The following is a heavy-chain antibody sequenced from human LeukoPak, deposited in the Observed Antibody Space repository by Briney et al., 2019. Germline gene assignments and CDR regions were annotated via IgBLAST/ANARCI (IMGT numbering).Heavy chain of an antibody. CDR1: GFTFNNYA. J-gene: IGHJ6*03. Sequence: GSLRLSCAASGFTFNNYAMNWVRQPPGKGLEWIGEINHSGSTNYNPSLKSRVTISVDTSKNQFSLKLSSVTAADTAVYYCARGQRLWPHYYYYYYMDVWGKGTTVTVSS. CDR2: INHSGST. D-gene: IGHD6-25*01. CDR3: ARGQRLWPHYYYYYYMDV. V-gene: IGHV4-34*01.